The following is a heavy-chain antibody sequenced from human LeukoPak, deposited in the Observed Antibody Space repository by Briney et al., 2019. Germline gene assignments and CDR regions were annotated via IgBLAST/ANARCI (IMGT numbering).Heavy chain of an antibody. V-gene: IGHV6-1*01. CDR1: GDSLSSNRAA. D-gene: IGHD2-15*01. CDR3: ARALESVDSYYFDY. Sequence: SETLSLTCAISGDSLSSNRAAWNWIKQSPSRGLEWLGRTYYRAKWYNSYTVYVKGRITINPDTSKNHFSLQLNSVTPEDTAVYYCARALESVDSYYFDYWGQGTLVTVSS. J-gene: IGHJ4*02. CDR2: TYYRAKWYN.